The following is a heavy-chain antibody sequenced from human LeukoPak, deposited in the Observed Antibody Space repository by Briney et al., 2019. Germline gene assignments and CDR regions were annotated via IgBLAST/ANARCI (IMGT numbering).Heavy chain of an antibody. J-gene: IGHJ4*02. CDR3: ARLPADISSSRGFNY. V-gene: IGHV4-4*07. CDR2: IYTSGST. Sequence: SETLSLTRTVSGGSISSYYWTWIRQPAGKGLEWIGRIYTSGSTNYNPSLKRRVAMSVDTSKNQFSLKLSSVTAADTAVYYCARLPADISSSRGFNYWGQGTLVTVSS. D-gene: IGHD2-2*01. CDR1: GGSISSYY.